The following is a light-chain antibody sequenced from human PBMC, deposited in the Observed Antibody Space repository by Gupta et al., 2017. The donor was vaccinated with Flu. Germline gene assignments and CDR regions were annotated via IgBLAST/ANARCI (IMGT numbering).Light chain of an antibody. CDR3: CSFAGSYTLV. V-gene: IGLV2-11*01. CDR2: DVT. Sequence: QSALTQPRSVSGSPGHSVTISCTGTNSDIGAYDYVSWFQQHPGKAPKLIIYDVTKRSSGVPARFSGSKSANTASLTISALQAEDEADYHCCSFAGSYTLVFGGGTKLTVL. J-gene: IGLJ2*01. CDR1: NSDIGAYDY.